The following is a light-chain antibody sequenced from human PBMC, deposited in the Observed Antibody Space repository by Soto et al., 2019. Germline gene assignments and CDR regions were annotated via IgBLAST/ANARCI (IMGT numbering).Light chain of an antibody. CDR2: AAS. Sequence: DIQMTQSPSSLSASVGDRVTITCRASQGISNSLAWYQQKPGKVPKLLIYAASTLQSGVPSRFSGSGSGTDFTLTIGSLHPEDVATYYCQKYNNAPWTFGQGTKVEIK. V-gene: IGKV1-27*01. CDR3: QKYNNAPWT. CDR1: QGISNS. J-gene: IGKJ1*01.